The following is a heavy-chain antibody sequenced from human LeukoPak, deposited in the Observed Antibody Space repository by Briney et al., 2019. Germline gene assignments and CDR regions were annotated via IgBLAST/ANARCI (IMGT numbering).Heavy chain of an antibody. CDR3: ARDSGWLYFDY. CDR1: GVSISTGGYY. J-gene: IGHJ4*02. V-gene: IGHV4-31*03. CDR2: IFYSGIT. Sequence: PSETLSLTCSVSGVSISTGGYYWSWIRQHPGKGLEWIGYIFYSGITYYNPSLKSRVSISLDTSKNQFSLKLSSVTAADTAVYYCARDSGWLYFDYWGQGTLVTVSS. D-gene: IGHD6-19*01.